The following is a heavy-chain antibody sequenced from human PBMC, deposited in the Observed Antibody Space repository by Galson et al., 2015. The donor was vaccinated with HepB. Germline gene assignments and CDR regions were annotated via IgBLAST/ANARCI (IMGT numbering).Heavy chain of an antibody. CDR3: ARRNSAPLYFYYGMDF. V-gene: IGHV1-18*01. J-gene: IGHJ6*02. CDR2: ISAYNGNT. CDR1: GYTFTSYG. D-gene: IGHD1/OR15-1a*01. Sequence: KLSCKASGYTFTSYGISWVRQAPGQGLEWMWGISAYNGNTNYAQNLKGRVTMTTDTSTTTAYMELKSLRSGDTAVYYCARRNSAPLYFYYGMDFWGQGTTVTVSS.